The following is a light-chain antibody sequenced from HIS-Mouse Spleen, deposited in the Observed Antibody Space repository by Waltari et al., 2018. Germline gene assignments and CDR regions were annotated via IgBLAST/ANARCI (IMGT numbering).Light chain of an antibody. CDR1: KLGDKY. CDR2: QDS. V-gene: IGLV3-1*01. Sequence: SYELTQPPSVSVSPGQTASITCSGDKLGDKYACWYQQKPGQSPVLVIYQDSKRPSGIPERLSGSNPGNTATLTISGTQAMDEADYYCQAWDSSTVVFGVGTKLTVL. J-gene: IGLJ2*01. CDR3: QAWDSSTVV.